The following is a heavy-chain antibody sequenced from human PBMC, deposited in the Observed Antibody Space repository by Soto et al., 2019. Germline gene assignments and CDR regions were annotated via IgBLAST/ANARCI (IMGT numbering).Heavy chain of an antibody. Sequence: QVQLQESGPGLVKPSQTLSLTCSVSGCSISSGDYYCSWIRQPPGKGLEWIGYVYYSGSTYYNPSLKSRVTIPVDTAKNQFSLKLSSGTAADTAVYYCARPNYYDSSGLGYWGQGPLVSVSS. CDR2: VYYSGST. J-gene: IGHJ4*02. V-gene: IGHV4-30-4*01. CDR3: ARPNYYDSSGLGY. CDR1: GCSISSGDYY. D-gene: IGHD3-22*01.